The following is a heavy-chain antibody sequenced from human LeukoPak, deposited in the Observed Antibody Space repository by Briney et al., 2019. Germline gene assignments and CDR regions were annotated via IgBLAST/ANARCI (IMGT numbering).Heavy chain of an antibody. Sequence: SETLSLTCAVYGGSFSGYYWSWIRQPPGKGLEWIGEINHSGSTNYNPSLKSRVTISVDTSKNQFSLKLSSVTAADTAVYYCARAGFGEPNFDYWGQGTLVTASS. CDR1: GGSFSGYY. J-gene: IGHJ4*02. D-gene: IGHD3-10*01. V-gene: IGHV4-34*01. CDR3: ARAGFGEPNFDY. CDR2: INHSGST.